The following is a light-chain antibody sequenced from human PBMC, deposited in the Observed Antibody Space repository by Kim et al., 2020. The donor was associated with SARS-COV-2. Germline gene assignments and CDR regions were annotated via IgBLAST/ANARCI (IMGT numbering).Light chain of an antibody. Sequence: DIQLTQSPSSLSASVGDRVTITCQVIQDVSIYLNWYRQKLGKAPELLIYDASNLETGVPSRFSGSGSGTDFSFTISSLQPEDIATYYCQHYGDLPITFGEGTRLEIK. CDR1: QDVSIY. CDR3: QHYGDLPIT. J-gene: IGKJ5*01. V-gene: IGKV1-33*01. CDR2: DAS.